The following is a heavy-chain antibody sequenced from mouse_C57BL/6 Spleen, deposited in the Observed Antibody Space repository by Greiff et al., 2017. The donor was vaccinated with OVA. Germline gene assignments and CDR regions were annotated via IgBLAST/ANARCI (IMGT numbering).Heavy chain of an antibody. D-gene: IGHD2-2*01. CDR2: IYPRSGNT. J-gene: IGHJ2*01. V-gene: IGHV1-81*01. CDR1: GYTFTSYG. Sequence: VKLMESGAELARPGASVKLSCKASGYTFTSYGLSWVKQRPGQGLEWIGEIYPRSGNTYYNEKFKGKATLTADKSSSTAYMELRSLTSEDSAVYFCARNGDGYDGPYFDYWGQGTTLTVSS. CDR3: ARNGDGYDGPYFDY.